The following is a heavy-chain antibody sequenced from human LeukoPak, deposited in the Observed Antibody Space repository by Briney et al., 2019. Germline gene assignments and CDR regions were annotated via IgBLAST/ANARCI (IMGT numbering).Heavy chain of an antibody. Sequence: GGSLRLSCAASGFTFSNYVMCWVRQAPGKGLEWVAFIRDVGINKDYADSVKCRFTISRGNSKNTLYLQMNSLRDEDTAVYYCPKTHYYPQSLQGGEPYYFDYWGQGTLVTVSS. CDR3: PKTHYYPQSLQGGEPYYFDY. CDR2: IRDVGINK. D-gene: IGHD3-22*01. V-gene: IGHV3-30*02. CDR1: GFTFSNYV. J-gene: IGHJ4*02.